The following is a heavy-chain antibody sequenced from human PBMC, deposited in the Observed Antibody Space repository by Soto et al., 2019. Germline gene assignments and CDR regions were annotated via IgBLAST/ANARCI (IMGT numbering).Heavy chain of an antibody. J-gene: IGHJ4*02. CDR3: ARVQSGYDFAY. D-gene: IGHD5-12*01. Sequence: QVQLVQSGAEVKKPGASVKVSCKASGYTFTNYGINWVRQAPGQGLEWMGWIGANNGNTHYAQKLQGRVTMTTDTSTSTAYMELRSLRSDDTAVYYCARVQSGYDFAYWGQGTLVTVSS. CDR1: GYTFTNYG. CDR2: IGANNGNT. V-gene: IGHV1-18*01.